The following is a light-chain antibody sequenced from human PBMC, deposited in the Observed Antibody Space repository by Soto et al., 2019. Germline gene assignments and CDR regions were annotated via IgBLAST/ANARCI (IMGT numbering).Light chain of an antibody. CDR3: QQYYDFRT. J-gene: IGKJ1*01. V-gene: IGKV1-5*03. Sequence: IQMTQSPSTLSGSVGDRVTITCRASQGVSTWLAWYQHKPGQAPKLLIYEASKLQSGVPSRFSVSGSVRDFTLTITSLQPEDSATYYCQQYYDFRTFGQGTKVEI. CDR2: EAS. CDR1: QGVSTW.